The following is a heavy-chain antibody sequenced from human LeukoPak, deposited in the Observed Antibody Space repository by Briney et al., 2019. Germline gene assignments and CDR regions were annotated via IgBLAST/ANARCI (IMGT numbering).Heavy chain of an antibody. V-gene: IGHV1-24*01. CDR3: AKAYDLLPGLHY. J-gene: IGHJ4*02. CDR2: FDPEDGET. D-gene: IGHD3-9*01. Sequence: ASVKVSCKASEHTVTALSMPWGLQSPGKGLEWMGGFDPEDGETIYAQKFQGRVTMTEDTSTDTAYMELSSLTSEDTAVYYCAKAYDLLPGLHYWAQGTLVTVSS. CDR1: EHTVTALS.